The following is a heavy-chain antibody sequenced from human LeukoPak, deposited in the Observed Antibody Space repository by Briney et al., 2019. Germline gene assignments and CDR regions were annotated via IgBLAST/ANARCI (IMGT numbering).Heavy chain of an antibody. V-gene: IGHV4-4*07. CDR1: GASISSFY. J-gene: IGHJ5*02. CDR3: ERALAHYDFWGGYRNAQWFDP. D-gene: IGHD3-3*01. Sequence: SETLSLTCTVSGASISSFYWSWIRPPPEKGLEWIGRIHPTRSTTHNPSLKSRATISVDASKNQFSLKLSSVTAADTAVYYCERALAHYDFWGGYRNAQWFDPWGQGTLVTVSS. CDR2: IHPTRST.